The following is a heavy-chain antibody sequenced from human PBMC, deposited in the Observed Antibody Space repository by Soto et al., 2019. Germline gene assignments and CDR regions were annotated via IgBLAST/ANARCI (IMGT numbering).Heavy chain of an antibody. CDR2: IYYSGST. CDR3: ARDSDYCGTRAGIDV. CDR1: GGSINNGNYS. V-gene: IGHV4-31*03. J-gene: IGHJ6*03. D-gene: IGHD2-21*01. Sequence: QVRLEKSGPGLVKPSQTLSLICTVSGGSINNGNYSWNWILHHPETGLEWIGYIYYSGSTRYNPSLKNRATMSLDTSKNQFSRRANSVTAAETAGYFCARDSDYCGTRAGIDVWGRGTTV.